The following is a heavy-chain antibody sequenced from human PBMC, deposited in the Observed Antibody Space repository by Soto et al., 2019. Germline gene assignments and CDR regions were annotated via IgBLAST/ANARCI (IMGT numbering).Heavy chain of an antibody. CDR3: VRTSLVVAAATREDY. CDR2: SDGSGT. J-gene: IGHJ4*02. Sequence: GGSLRLSCAASGFTFSSYWMHWVRQAPGKGLVWVSRSDGSGTSYADSVKGRFTISRDNAKNTLYLQMNSLRAEDTAVYYCVRTSLVVAAATREDYWGQGTLVTVSS. V-gene: IGHV3-74*01. D-gene: IGHD2-15*01. CDR1: GFTFSSYW.